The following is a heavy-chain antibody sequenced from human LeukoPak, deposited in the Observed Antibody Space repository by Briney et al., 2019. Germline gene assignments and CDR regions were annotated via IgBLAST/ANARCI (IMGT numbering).Heavy chain of an antibody. V-gene: IGHV2-5*01. Sequence: SGPTLVKPTQTLTLTCTFPGFSLTTSGVGVGWFRQPPGKALEWLALIYWNDDKRYSPSLNSRLTITKDTSRNQVVLTMTNMDPVDTATYYCARLIGARPVLGAPDIWGQGTMVTVSS. CDR2: IYWNDDK. CDR3: ARLIGARPVLGAPDI. CDR1: GFSLTTSGVG. D-gene: IGHD6-6*01. J-gene: IGHJ3*02.